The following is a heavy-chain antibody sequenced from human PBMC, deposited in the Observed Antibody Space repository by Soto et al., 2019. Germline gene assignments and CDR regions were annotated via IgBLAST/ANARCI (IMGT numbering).Heavy chain of an antibody. CDR3: AKKSCSSPGCPYGMDV. V-gene: IGHV3-23*01. CDR2: ISFTGDSR. CDR1: GFNFNAYV. Sequence: GGSLTLSCAACGFNFNAYVMNWERQAPGKGLEWVSIISFTGDSRYYADSVKDRFTISRDNSQNTLYLQMNSLRAEDTAVYYCAKKSCSSPGCPYGMDVWGQGTTVTVSS. J-gene: IGHJ6*02. D-gene: IGHD2-2*01.